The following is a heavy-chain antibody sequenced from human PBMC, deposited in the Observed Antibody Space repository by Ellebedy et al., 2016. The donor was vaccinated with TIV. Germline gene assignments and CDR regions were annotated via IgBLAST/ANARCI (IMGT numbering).Heavy chain of an antibody. D-gene: IGHD3-10*01. CDR2: INHSGST. CDR1: GGSISSVDYY. J-gene: IGHJ6*02. V-gene: IGHV4-34*01. Sequence: MPSETLSLTCTVSGGSISSVDYYWSWIRQPPGKGLEWIGEINHSGSTNYNPSLKSRVIISVDTSKNQFSLKLSSVTAADTAVYYCARLLITMVYGMDVWGQGTTVTVSS. CDR3: ARLLITMVYGMDV.